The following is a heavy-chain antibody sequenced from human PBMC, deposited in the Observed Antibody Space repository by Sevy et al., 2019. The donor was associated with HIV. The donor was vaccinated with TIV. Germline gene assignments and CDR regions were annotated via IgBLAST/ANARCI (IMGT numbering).Heavy chain of an antibody. CDR1: GFGFSGTW. D-gene: IGHD3-10*01. V-gene: IGHV3-7*04. Sequence: GGSLRLSCAASGFGFSGTWMNWVRQAPGNGLEWVAIISPEGSRIDYADSVKGRLIISRDNANSSVSLQMNSLRVEDMGVYYCAKDRGWKTFDYWGQGALVTVSS. CDR3: AKDRGWKTFDY. J-gene: IGHJ4*02. CDR2: ISPEGSRI.